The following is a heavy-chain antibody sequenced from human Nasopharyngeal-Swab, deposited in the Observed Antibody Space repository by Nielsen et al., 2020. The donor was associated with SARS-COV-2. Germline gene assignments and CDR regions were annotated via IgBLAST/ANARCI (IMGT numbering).Heavy chain of an antibody. J-gene: IGHJ6*03. CDR2: ISSNGGST. CDR1: GFTFSSYA. CDR3: VKGSSSWYSDYYYMDV. V-gene: IGHV3-64D*06. Sequence: GESLKISCSASGFTFSSYAMHRVRQAPGKGLEYVSAISSNGGSTYYADSVKGRFTISRDNSKNTLYLQMSSLRAEDTAVYYCVKGSSSWYSDYYYMDVWGKGTTVTVSS. D-gene: IGHD6-13*01.